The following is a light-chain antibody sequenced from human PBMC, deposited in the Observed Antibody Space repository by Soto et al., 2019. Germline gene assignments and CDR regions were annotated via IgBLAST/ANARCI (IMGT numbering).Light chain of an antibody. J-gene: IGKJ4*01. CDR2: SAS. Sequence: DIHLTQSPSSLSASVGDRVTITCRASQAITNNLAWYQHKPGKAPRRLIYSASTLQSGVPSRFRGSGSGTDFTLTISSLQPEDFATYYCQQSYTTPQLTFGGGTKVDIK. CDR1: QAITNN. CDR3: QQSYTTPQLT. V-gene: IGKV1-39*01.